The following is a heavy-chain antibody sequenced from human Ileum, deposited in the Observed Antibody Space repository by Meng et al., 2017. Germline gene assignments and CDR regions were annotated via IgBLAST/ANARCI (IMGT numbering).Heavy chain of an antibody. J-gene: IGHJ4*02. CDR1: GGTLRSHA. V-gene: IGHV1-69*01. CDR3: ASLGLANTPS. Sequence: QVQLVQSGAEDRKHGASVKVSCNDSGGTLRSHAISWVRQAPGQGLEWMGHIIPAFGAVKYSPKFQGRVTITADDSAYMELNSLRPDETAMYYCASLGLANTPSWRQGTLVTVSS. D-gene: IGHD3-16*01. CDR2: IIPAFGAV.